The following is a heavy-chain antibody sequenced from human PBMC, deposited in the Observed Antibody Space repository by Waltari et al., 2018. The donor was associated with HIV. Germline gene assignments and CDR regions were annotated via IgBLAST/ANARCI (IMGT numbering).Heavy chain of an antibody. V-gene: IGHV4-39*01. CDR1: GGPISNSSYH. J-gene: IGHJ4*02. D-gene: IGHD3-22*01. CDR2: IFYRAST. Sequence: QLQLQESGPGLVKPSETLSLTCTVSGGPISNSSYHCGCIRQPPGKGLEWIGNIFYRASTYYNPSLMIRVTMSVDSSQNQFSLKLRSVTAADTAVYFCASALGYVKDGYYLAYYFDSWGQGALVTVSS. CDR3: ASALGYVKDGYYLAYYFDS.